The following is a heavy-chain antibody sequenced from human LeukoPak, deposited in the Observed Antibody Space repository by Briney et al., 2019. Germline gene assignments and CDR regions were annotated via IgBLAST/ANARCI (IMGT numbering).Heavy chain of an antibody. CDR1: GFTFSSYG. V-gene: IGHV3-23*01. Sequence: GGSLRLSCAASGFTFSSYGMSWVRQAPGKGLEWVSAISGSGGSTYYADSVKGRFTISRDNSKNTLYLQMNSLRAEDTAVYYCAKYTSIAYCGGDCYFNYWGQGTLVTVSS. CDR2: ISGSGGST. D-gene: IGHD2-21*02. J-gene: IGHJ4*02. CDR3: AKYTSIAYCGGDCYFNY.